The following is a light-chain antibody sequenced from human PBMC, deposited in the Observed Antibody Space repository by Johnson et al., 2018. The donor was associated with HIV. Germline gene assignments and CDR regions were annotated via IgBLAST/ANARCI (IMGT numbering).Light chain of an antibody. CDR1: SSNIGNNY. CDR2: ENN. J-gene: IGLJ1*01. V-gene: IGLV1-51*02. Sequence: QSVLTQPPSVSAAPGQKVTISCSGSSSNIGNNYVSWYQQLPGTAPKLLIYENNKRPSGIPDRFSGSKSGTSATLGITGLQTGDEADYYCGTWDSSLYAYVCGTGTKVTAL. CDR3: GTWDSSLYAYV.